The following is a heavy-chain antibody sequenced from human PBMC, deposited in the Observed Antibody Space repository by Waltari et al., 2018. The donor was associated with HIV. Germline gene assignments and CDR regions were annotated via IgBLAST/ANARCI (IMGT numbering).Heavy chain of an antibody. J-gene: IGHJ4*02. CDR3: ARSRNFNHRLGAYFFDS. V-gene: IGHV4-34*01. CDR1: GESLGGHY. Sequence: QVQLQPWGAELLKPSESLSLTCGVSGESLGGHYWTWILQPPGKRLEWIVDLNYSGNTYYNPSLKGRVTISSDTSKNQFSLKRSSVAAADRATYDCARSRNFNHRLGAYFFDSWGQGTRVIVS. D-gene: IGHD3-16*01. CDR2: LNYSGNT.